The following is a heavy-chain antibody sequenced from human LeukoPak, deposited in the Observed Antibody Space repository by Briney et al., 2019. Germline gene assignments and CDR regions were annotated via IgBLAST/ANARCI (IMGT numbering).Heavy chain of an antibody. V-gene: IGHV3-23*01. J-gene: IGHJ6*02. D-gene: IGHD3-10*01. Sequence: GGSLRLSCAASGFTFGSYALSWVRQAPGKGLEWVSAISGSGGSTYYADSVKGRFTISRDNSKNTLYLQMNSLRAEDTAVYYCAKGGFQAPYYYYGMDVWGQGTTVTVSS. CDR3: AKGGFQAPYYYYGMDV. CDR2: ISGSGGST. CDR1: GFTFGSYA.